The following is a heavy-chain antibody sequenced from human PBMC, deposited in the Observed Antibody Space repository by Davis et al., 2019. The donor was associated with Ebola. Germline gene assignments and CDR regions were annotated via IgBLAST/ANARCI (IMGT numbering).Heavy chain of an antibody. CDR1: GFTFSSYA. V-gene: IGHV3-30-3*01. Sequence: GESLKISCAASGFTFSSYAMSWVRQAPGKGLEWVAVISYDGSNKYYADSVKGRFTISRDNSKNTLYLQMNSLRAEDTAVYYCARDRYPTGFDYWGQGTLVTVSS. CDR2: ISYDGSNK. J-gene: IGHJ4*02. CDR3: ARDRYPTGFDY. D-gene: IGHD3-16*02.